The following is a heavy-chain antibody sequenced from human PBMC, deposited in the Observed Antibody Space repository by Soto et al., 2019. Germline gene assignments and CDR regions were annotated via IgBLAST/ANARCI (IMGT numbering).Heavy chain of an antibody. Sequence: QVQLVESGGGVVQPGTSLRVSCEASGFSLSSYAIHWVRQAPGKGLEWVAVTSNDGKKVSYADSEKGRFTVSRDNSKNTVALQMDSLRLKDPALYYGARWGTTGGLDVWGQGTLVSVS. V-gene: IGHV3-30*03. D-gene: IGHD3-16*01. CDR3: ARWGTTGGLDV. CDR2: TSNDGKKV. J-gene: IGHJ1*01. CDR1: GFSLSSYA.